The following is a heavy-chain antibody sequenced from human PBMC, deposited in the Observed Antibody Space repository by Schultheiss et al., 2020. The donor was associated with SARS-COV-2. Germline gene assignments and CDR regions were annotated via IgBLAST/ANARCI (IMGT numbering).Heavy chain of an antibody. D-gene: IGHD4-23*01. V-gene: IGHV3-30*03. CDR3: TRPTVVTPEDAFDI. CDR2: ISYDGSNK. CDR1: GFTFSSYG. Sequence: GGSLRLSCAASGFTFSSYGMHWVRQAPGKGLEWVAVISYDGSNKYYADSVKGRFTISRDNAKNSLYLQMNSLRAEDTAVYYCTRPTVVTPEDAFDIWGQGTTVTVSS. J-gene: IGHJ3*02.